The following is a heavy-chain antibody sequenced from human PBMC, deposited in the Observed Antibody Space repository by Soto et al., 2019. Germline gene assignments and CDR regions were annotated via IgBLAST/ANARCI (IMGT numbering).Heavy chain of an antibody. Sequence: PGGSLRLSCAASVFTFSSYSMNWVRQAPGKGLEWVSSISSSSSYIYYADSVKGRFTISRDNPKNSLYLQMNSLRAEDTAVYYCARDRAAYAIWAFDIWGQGTMVTVSS. D-gene: IGHD2-8*01. CDR3: ARDRAAYAIWAFDI. J-gene: IGHJ3*02. CDR2: ISSSSSYI. V-gene: IGHV3-21*01. CDR1: VFTFSSYS.